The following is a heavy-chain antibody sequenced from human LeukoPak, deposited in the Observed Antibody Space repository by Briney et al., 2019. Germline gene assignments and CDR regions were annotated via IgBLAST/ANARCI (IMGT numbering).Heavy chain of an antibody. J-gene: IGHJ5*02. V-gene: IGHV1-24*01. Sequence: ASVKVSCKVSGYTLTELSMHWVRQAPGKGLEWMGGFDPEDGETIYAQKFQGRVTMTEDTSTDTAYMELSSLRSEDTAVYYCATDGYCRGGSCLFDPWGQGTLVTVSS. CDR1: GYTLTELS. CDR2: FDPEDGET. CDR3: ATDGYCRGGSCLFDP. D-gene: IGHD2-15*01.